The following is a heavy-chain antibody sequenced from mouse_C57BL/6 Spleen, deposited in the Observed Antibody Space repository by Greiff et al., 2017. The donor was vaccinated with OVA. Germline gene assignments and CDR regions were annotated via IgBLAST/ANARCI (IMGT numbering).Heavy chain of an antibody. J-gene: IGHJ3*01. D-gene: IGHD1-1*01. CDR3: ARDYGSSLWFAY. CDR1: GYSITSGYD. Sequence: EVQVVESGPGMVKPSQSLSLTCTVTGYSITSGYDWHWIRHFPGNKLEWMGYISYSGSTNYNPSLKSRISITHDTSKNHFFLKLNSVTTEDTATYYCARDYGSSLWFAYWGQGTLVTVSA. V-gene: IGHV3-1*01. CDR2: ISYSGST.